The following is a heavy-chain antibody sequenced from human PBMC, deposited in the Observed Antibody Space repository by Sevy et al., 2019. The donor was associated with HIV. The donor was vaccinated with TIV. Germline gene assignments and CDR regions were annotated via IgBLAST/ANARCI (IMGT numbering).Heavy chain of an antibody. J-gene: IGHJ4*02. D-gene: IGHD1-26*01. V-gene: IGHV4-59*01. CDR3: AQGDSYNYFDY. CDR2: IYYSGST. CDR1: GGSISSYY. Sequence: SETLSLTCSVSGGSISSYYWSWIRQPPGKGLEWIGYIYYSGSTNYNPSLKSRVTISVDTSKNQFSLKLSSVTAADTAVYYCAQGDSYNYFDYWGQGTLVTV.